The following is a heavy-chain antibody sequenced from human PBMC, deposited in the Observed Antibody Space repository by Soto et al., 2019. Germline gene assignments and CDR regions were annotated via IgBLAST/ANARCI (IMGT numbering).Heavy chain of an antibody. Sequence: GGSLRLSCAASGFTFSSYGMHWVRQAPGKGLEWVAVISYDGSNKYYADSVKGRFTISRDNSKNTLYLQMNSLRAEDTAVYYCAKGSGDSSSWYPMDVWGQGTTVTVSS. V-gene: IGHV3-30*18. D-gene: IGHD6-13*01. CDR3: AKGSGDSSSWYPMDV. CDR2: ISYDGSNK. J-gene: IGHJ6*02. CDR1: GFTFSSYG.